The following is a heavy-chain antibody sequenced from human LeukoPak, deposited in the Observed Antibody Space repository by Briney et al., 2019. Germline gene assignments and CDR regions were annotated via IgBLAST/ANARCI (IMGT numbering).Heavy chain of an antibody. J-gene: IGHJ4*02. CDR2: ISSSSVFI. V-gene: IGHV3-21*01. CDR3: ARVWSDCSYTNCYISEY. CDR1: GFTFSSYV. Sequence: GGSLRLSCAASGFTFSSYVMNWVRQAPGERLEWVSSISSSSVFIYYADAVKGRFTISRDDAKNSLFPQMNGLRAEDTAVYYCARVWSDCSYTNCYISEYWGQGTLVTVSS. D-gene: IGHD2-2*01.